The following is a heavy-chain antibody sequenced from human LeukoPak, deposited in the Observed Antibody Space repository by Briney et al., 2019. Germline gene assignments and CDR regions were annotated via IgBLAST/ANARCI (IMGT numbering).Heavy chain of an antibody. CDR1: GFAFSNYA. D-gene: IGHD5-18*01. V-gene: IGHV3-23*01. J-gene: IGHJ4*02. CDR2: ISDSGAST. Sequence: GGSLRLSCAASGFAFSNYAMSWVRQAPGKGLEWVSPISDSGASTYYADSVKGRFTISRDNSKNTLYLQMNSLRVEDSAVYYCAKGGRGYSYGSLDYWGQGTLVTVSS. CDR3: AKGGRGYSYGSLDY.